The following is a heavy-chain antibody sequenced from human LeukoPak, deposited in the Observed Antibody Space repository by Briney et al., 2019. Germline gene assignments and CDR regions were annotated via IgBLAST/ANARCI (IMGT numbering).Heavy chain of an antibody. Sequence: NPSQTLSLTCTVSGGSISSGNYYWSWIRQPAGKGLEWIGRIYTSGSTNYNPSLKSRVTISVDTSKNQFSLKLSSVTAADSAVYYCARGSVYGNWFDPWGQGTLVTVSS. J-gene: IGHJ5*02. CDR1: GGSISSGNYY. D-gene: IGHD2/OR15-2a*01. V-gene: IGHV4-61*02. CDR3: ARGSVYGNWFDP. CDR2: IYTSGST.